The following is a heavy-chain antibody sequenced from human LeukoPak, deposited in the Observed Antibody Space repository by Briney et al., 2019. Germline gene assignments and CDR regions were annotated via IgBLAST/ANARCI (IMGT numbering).Heavy chain of an antibody. CDR1: GDSISSIGFY. J-gene: IGHJ4*02. Sequence: SETLSLTCTVSGDSISSIGFYWSWIRQHPGKGLDWIGFIYYSGTTFYNPSLNSRATISVDTSKNQFSLKLTSVTAADTAMYYCARYRGGSGDLDYWGQGTLVTVSS. V-gene: IGHV4-31*03. CDR3: ARYRGGSGDLDY. CDR2: IYYSGTT. D-gene: IGHD6-25*01.